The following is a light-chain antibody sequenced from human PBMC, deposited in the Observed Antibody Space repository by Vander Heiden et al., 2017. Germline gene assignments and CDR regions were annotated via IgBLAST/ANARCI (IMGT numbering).Light chain of an antibody. CDR1: SSDVGGYNY. Sequence: PALTPPPPASGSPGQSVTISCTGTSSDVGGYNYVSWYQQHPGKAPKLMIYEVSKRPSGVPDRFSGLQAEDEADYYCSSYAGSNNWVFGGGTKLTVL. V-gene: IGLV2-8*01. J-gene: IGLJ3*02. CDR2: EVS. CDR3: SSYAGSNNWV.